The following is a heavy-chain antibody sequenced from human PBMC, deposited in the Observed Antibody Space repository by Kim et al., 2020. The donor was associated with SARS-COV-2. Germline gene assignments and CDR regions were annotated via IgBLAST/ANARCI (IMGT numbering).Heavy chain of an antibody. D-gene: IGHD5-18*01. V-gene: IGHV3-23*01. CDR3: AKDLGYNSGLYYFDY. J-gene: IGHJ4*02. Sequence: DSVKGRFTISRDNSKNTLYLQMNSLRVEDTALYYCAKDLGYNSGLYYFDYWGQGALVTVSS.